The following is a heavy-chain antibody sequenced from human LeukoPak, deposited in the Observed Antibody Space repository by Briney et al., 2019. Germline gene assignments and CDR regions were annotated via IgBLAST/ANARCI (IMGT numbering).Heavy chain of an antibody. CDR3: AKSYGSGIRTDYYYGMDV. Sequence: PGGSLRLSCAASGFTFSSYSMNWVRQAPGKGLEWVSSISSSSSYIYYADSVKGRFTISRDNAKNSLYLQMNSLRAEDTAVYYCAKSYGSGIRTDYYYGMDVWGQGTTVTVSS. V-gene: IGHV3-21*01. CDR2: ISSSSSYI. J-gene: IGHJ6*02. CDR1: GFTFSSYS. D-gene: IGHD3-10*01.